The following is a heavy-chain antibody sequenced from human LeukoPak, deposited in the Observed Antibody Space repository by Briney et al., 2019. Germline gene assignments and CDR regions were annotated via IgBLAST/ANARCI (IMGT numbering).Heavy chain of an antibody. D-gene: IGHD4-17*01. CDR3: ASERNDYGDHASDF. J-gene: IGHJ4*02. Sequence: SETLSLTCTVSGGSVSRYFWRWVRQPPGKGLQWIGHIYADGRTKYNPSLESRVAISVDTSKSQFSLKLSSVTPADTAVYYCASERNDYGDHASDFWGQGTLVTVSS. V-gene: IGHV4-59*02. CDR1: GGSVSRYF. CDR2: IYADGRT.